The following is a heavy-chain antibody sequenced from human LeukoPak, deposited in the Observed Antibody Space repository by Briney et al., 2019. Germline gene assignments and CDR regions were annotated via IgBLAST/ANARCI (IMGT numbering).Heavy chain of an antibody. CDR1: GYTFTGYY. V-gene: IGHV1-2*02. CDR2: INPNSGGT. D-gene: IGHD2-15*01. CDR3: ARDPPCSGGSCYQVDY. J-gene: IGHJ4*02. Sequence: ASVKVSCKASGYTFTGYYMHWVRQAPGQGLEWMGWINPNSGGTNYAQKFQGRVTMTRDTSISTAYMELSRLRSDDTAVYYCARDPPCSGGSCYQVDYWGQGTLVTVSS.